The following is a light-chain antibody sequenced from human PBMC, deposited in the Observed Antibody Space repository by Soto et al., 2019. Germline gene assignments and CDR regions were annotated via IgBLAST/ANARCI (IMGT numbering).Light chain of an antibody. V-gene: IGKV3-11*01. CDR2: DAS. CDR1: QSVSSN. Sequence: EIVLIQSPATLSLSPGERATLSCRASQSVSSNLAWYQQNPGQAPRLLIFDASNRATGIPARFSGSGSGTDFTLTISSLEPEDFAVYYCQQYNNWPRTFGQGTKVEIK. CDR3: QQYNNWPRT. J-gene: IGKJ1*01.